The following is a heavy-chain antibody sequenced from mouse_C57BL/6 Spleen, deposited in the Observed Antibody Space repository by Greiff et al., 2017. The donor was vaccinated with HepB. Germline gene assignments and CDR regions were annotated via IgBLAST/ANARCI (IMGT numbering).Heavy chain of an antibody. Sequence: VQLQQSGPELVKPGASVKISCKASGYAFSSSWINWVKQRPGKGLEWIGRIYPGDGDTNYNGKFKGKATLTADKSSSTAYMQLSSLTSEDSAVYFCARWDDGRFAYWGQGTLVTVSA. D-gene: IGHD2-3*01. J-gene: IGHJ3*01. CDR2: IYPGDGDT. CDR3: ARWDDGRFAY. CDR1: GYAFSSSW. V-gene: IGHV1-82*01.